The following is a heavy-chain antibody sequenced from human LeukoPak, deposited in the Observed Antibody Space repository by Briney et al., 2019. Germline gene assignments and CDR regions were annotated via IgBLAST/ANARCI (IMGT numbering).Heavy chain of an antibody. V-gene: IGHV1-2*02. Sequence: ASVKVSCKASGYTFTGYYIHWVRQAPGQGLEWMAWINPNSGDTNFAQKFQGRVTMTRDTSISTAYMELSRLRSDDTAVYCCASVIAGVTTDYWGQGTLVTVSS. CDR2: INPNSGDT. CDR3: ASVIAGVTTDY. J-gene: IGHJ4*02. D-gene: IGHD1-26*01. CDR1: GYTFTGYY.